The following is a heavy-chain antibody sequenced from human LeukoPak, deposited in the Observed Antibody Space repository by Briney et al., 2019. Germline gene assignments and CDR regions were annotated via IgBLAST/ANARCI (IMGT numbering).Heavy chain of an antibody. CDR1: GYTFTGYY. D-gene: IGHD3-9*01. V-gene: IGHV1-2*02. CDR3: ARGHVFYDILTGYHWFDP. CDR2: INPNSGGT. J-gene: IGHJ5*02. Sequence: GASVKVSCKASGYTFTGYYMHWVRQAPGQGLEWMGWINPNSGGTNYAQKFQGRVTMTRDTSISTAYMELSRLRSDDTAVYYCARGHVFYDILTGYHWFDPWGQGTLVTVSS.